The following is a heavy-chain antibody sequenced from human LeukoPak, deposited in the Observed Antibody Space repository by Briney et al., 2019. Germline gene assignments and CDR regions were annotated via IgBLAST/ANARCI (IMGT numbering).Heavy chain of an antibody. V-gene: IGHV4-61*02. CDR3: AREAVPYYYYYYYMDV. J-gene: IGHJ6*03. CDR1: GGSISSGSYY. Sequence: PSQTLSLTCTVSGGSISSGSYYWSWIRQPAGKGLEWIGRIYTSGSTNYNPSLKSRVTISVDTSKNQFSLELSSVTAADTAVYYCAREAVPYYYYYYYMDVWGKGTTVTVSS. CDR2: IYTSGST. D-gene: IGHD6-19*01.